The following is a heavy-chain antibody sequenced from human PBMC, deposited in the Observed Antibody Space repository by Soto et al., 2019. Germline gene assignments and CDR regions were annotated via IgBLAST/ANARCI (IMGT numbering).Heavy chain of an antibody. D-gene: IGHD2-15*01. Sequence: ASVKVSCKASGYTFTSYAMHXXCQAPGQRLEWMGWINAGNGNTKYSQKFQGRVTITRDTSASTAYMELSSLRSEDTAVYYCARDLGGWPDYWGQGTLVTVSS. J-gene: IGHJ4*02. CDR1: GYTFTSYA. V-gene: IGHV1-3*01. CDR2: INAGNGNT. CDR3: ARDLGGWPDY.